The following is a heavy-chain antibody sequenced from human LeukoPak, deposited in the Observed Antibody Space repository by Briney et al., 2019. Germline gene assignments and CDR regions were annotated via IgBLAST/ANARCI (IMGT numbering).Heavy chain of an antibody. Sequence: SETLSLTCNVSGDSISSYYWSWIRQPPGKGLEWIGYNYYSGSTNYNPSLKSRVTISVDTSKNQFSLKLSSVTAADTAVYYCARYYSSSWNNWFDPWGQGTLVTVSA. CDR3: ARYYSSSWNNWFDP. J-gene: IGHJ5*02. D-gene: IGHD3-22*01. V-gene: IGHV4-59*08. CDR2: NYYSGST. CDR1: GDSISSYY.